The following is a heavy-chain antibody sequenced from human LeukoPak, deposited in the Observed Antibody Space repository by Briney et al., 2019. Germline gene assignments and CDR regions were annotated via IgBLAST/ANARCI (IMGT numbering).Heavy chain of an antibody. V-gene: IGHV4-39*01. CDR1: GGSISSSSYY. CDR2: IYYSGST. CDR3: ARLSRTFIDY. J-gene: IGHJ4*02. Sequence: SETLSLTCTVSGGSISSSSYYWGWIRQTPGKGLEWIGSIYYSGSTYYNPSLKSRVTISVDTSKNQFSLKLSSVTAADTAVYYCARLSRTFIDYWGQGTLVTVSS.